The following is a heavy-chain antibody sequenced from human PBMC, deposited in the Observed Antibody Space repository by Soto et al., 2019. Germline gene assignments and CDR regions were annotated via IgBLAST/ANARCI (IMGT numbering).Heavy chain of an antibody. CDR1: GFTFSSYT. CDR2: ISGSGGST. J-gene: IGHJ4*02. V-gene: IGHV3-23*01. D-gene: IGHD2-2*01. CDR3: ANSCIRDQYYFDY. Sequence: GGSLRLSCAASGFTFSSYTMSWVRQDPGKGLEWVSAISGSGGSTYYADAVKGRFTISRDNSKNTLYLQMYSLRAEDSAVYYCANSCIRDQYYFDYWGQGTLVTVSS.